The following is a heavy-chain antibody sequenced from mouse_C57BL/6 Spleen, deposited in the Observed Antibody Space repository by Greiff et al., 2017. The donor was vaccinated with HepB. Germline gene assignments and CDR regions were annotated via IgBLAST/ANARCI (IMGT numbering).Heavy chain of an antibody. CDR3: ARETNWGDYFDY. CDR2: ISSGSSTI. Sequence: VQLKQSGGGLVKPGGSLKLSCAASGFTFSDYGMHWVRQAPEKGLEWVAYISSGSSTIYYADTVKGRFTISRDNAKNTLFRQMTSLRSEDTAMYYCARETNWGDYFDYWGQGTTLTVSS. J-gene: IGHJ2*01. D-gene: IGHD4-1*01. CDR1: GFTFSDYG. V-gene: IGHV5-17*01.